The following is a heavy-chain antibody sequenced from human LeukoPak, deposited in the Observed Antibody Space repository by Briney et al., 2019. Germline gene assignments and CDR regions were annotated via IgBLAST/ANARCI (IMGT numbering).Heavy chain of an antibody. CDR2: IIPIFGTA. CDR1: GGTFSSYA. D-gene: IGHD3-10*01. Sequence: SVKVSCKASGGTFSSYAISWVRQAPGQGLEWTGGIIPIFGTANYAQKFQGRVTITADESTSTAYMELSSLRSEDTAVYYCARPGYGSGSYYHYWGQGTLVTVSS. J-gene: IGHJ4*02. V-gene: IGHV1-69*13. CDR3: ARPGYGSGSYYHY.